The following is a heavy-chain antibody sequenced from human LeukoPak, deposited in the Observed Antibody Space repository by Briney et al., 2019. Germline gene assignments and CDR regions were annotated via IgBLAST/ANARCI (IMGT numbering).Heavy chain of an antibody. Sequence: PGGSLRLSCAASGSTFSSYSMNWVRQAPGKGLEWVSSISSSSSYIYYADSVKGRFTISRDNAKNSLYLQMNSLRAEDTAVYYCARQDYDILTGYHVSGDYYGMDVWGQGTTVTVSS. CDR3: ARQDYDILTGYHVSGDYYGMDV. V-gene: IGHV3-21*01. CDR2: ISSSSSYI. CDR1: GSTFSSYS. J-gene: IGHJ6*02. D-gene: IGHD3-9*01.